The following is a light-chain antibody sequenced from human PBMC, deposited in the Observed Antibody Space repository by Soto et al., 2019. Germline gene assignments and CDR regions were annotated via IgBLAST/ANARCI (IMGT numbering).Light chain of an antibody. CDR1: NSNIGADYD. CDR2: GNT. V-gene: IGLV1-40*01. Sequence: QSALTQPPSVSGAPGQRVTISCTGSNSNIGADYDVHWYQQLPGAAPRLLIYGNTNRPSGVPDRFSASKSDTSASLAISGLQAEDEADYYCQSYDVSLNDNHVIFGEGTKLTVL. CDR3: QSYDVSLNDNHVI. J-gene: IGLJ2*01.